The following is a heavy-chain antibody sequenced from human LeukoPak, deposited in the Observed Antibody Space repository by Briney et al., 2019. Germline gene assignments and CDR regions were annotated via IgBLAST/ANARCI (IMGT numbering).Heavy chain of an antibody. J-gene: IGHJ4*02. V-gene: IGHV4-39*07. D-gene: IGHD1-20*01. CDR3: ARGHLTGRGYFDY. CDR2: IYYSGST. Sequence: SETLSLTCTVSGGSISSYYWSWIRQPPGKGLEWIGSIYYSGSTYYNPSLKSRVPISVDTSKNQFSLKLSSVTAADTAVYYCARGHLTGRGYFDYWGQGTLVTVSS. CDR1: GGSISSYY.